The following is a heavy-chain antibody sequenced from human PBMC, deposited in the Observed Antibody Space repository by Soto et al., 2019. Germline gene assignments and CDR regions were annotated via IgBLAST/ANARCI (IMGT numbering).Heavy chain of an antibody. Sequence: PGGSLRLSCAASGFTFSSYGMHWVRQAPGKGLEWVAVISYDGSNKYYADSVKGRFTISRDNSKNTLYLQMNSLRAEDTAVYYCAKGYYYDSSGLGPSDYWGQGTLVTVSS. CDR3: AKGYYYDSSGLGPSDY. J-gene: IGHJ4*02. V-gene: IGHV3-30*18. D-gene: IGHD3-22*01. CDR1: GFTFSSYG. CDR2: ISYDGSNK.